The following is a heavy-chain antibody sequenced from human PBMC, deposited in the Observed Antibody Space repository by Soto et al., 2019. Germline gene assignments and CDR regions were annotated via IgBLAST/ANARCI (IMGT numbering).Heavy chain of an antibody. CDR1: GGTFSSYA. J-gene: IGHJ6*02. CDR2: IIPIFGTA. D-gene: IGHD4-17*01. V-gene: IGHV1-69*01. CDR3: ARQWHPTTVSRSRGYYYGMDV. Sequence: QVQLVQSGAEVKKPGSSVKVSCKASGGTFSSYAISWVRQAPGQGLEWMGGIIPIFGTANYAQKFQGRVTITADESTSTAYMELSSLRSEDTAVYYCARQWHPTTVSRSRGYYYGMDVWGQGTTVTVSS.